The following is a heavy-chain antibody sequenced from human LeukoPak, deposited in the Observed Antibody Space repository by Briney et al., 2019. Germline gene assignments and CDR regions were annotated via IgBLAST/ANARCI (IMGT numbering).Heavy chain of an antibody. D-gene: IGHD3-22*01. V-gene: IGHV4-39*01. CDR3: VSNFDSYNAFDI. Sequence: SETLSLTCTVSGGSISSSSYYWGWIRQPPGKGLEWIGSIYYSGSTYYNPSLKSRVTISVDTSKNQFSLKLSSVTAADTAVYYCVSNFDSYNAFDIWGQGTMVTVSS. CDR1: GGSISSSSYY. CDR2: IYYSGST. J-gene: IGHJ3*02.